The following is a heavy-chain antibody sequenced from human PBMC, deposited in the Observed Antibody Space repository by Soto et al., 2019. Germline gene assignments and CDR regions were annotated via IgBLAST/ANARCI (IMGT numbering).Heavy chain of an antibody. CDR3: GRGSIVVVPAAITSPSMDV. CDR1: GYTFTSYG. CDR2: ISAYNGNT. J-gene: IGHJ6*02. V-gene: IGHV1-18*01. Sequence: ASVKVSCKASGYTFTSYGISWVRQAPGQGLEWMGWISAYNGNTNYAQKLQGRVTMTTDTSTSTAYMELRRLRSDDTAVYYCGRGSIVVVPAAITSPSMDVWGQGTTVTVSS. D-gene: IGHD2-2*01.